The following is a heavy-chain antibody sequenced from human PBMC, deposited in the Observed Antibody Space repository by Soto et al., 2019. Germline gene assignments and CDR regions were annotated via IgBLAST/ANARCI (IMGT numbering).Heavy chain of an antibody. D-gene: IGHD3-22*01. Sequence: QVELVQSGAEVKKPGSSVKVSCQASEDTFRNYAISWVRQAPGQGLEWMGGIIPIFGTANYAQKFQGRVTITADTSANTVYLELRSLRSEDTAVYYCASTTYDSSAYYYWYLGLWGRGTLVTVSS. J-gene: IGHJ2*01. V-gene: IGHV1-69*06. CDR2: IIPIFGTA. CDR1: EDTFRNYA. CDR3: ASTTYDSSAYYYWYLGL.